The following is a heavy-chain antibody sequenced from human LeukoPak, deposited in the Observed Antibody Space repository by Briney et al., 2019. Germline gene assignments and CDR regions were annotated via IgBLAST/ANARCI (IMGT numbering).Heavy chain of an antibody. CDR3: ASSSGYVFDY. CDR2: IYHSGST. CDR1: GGSISSGGYS. Sequence: SETLSLTCAVSGGSISSGGYSWSWIRQPPGKGLEWIGYIYHSGSTYYNPSLKSRVTISVDRSKNQFSLKLSPVTAADTAVYYCASSSGYVFDYWGQGTLVTVSS. D-gene: IGHD3-22*01. J-gene: IGHJ4*02. V-gene: IGHV4-30-2*01.